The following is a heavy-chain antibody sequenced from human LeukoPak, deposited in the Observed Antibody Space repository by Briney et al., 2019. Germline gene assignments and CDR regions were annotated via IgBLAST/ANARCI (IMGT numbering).Heavy chain of an antibody. CDR3: ARGVYFDWLQEPRDMDV. CDR1: GYIFTSYD. V-gene: IGHV1-2*02. CDR2: INPNSGGT. J-gene: IGHJ6*03. Sequence: ASVKVSCKASGYIFTSYDINWVRQATGQGLEWMGWINPNSGGTNYAQKFQGRVTMTRDTSISTAYMELSRLRSDDTAVYYCARGVYFDWLQEPRDMDVWGKGTTVTISS. D-gene: IGHD3-9*01.